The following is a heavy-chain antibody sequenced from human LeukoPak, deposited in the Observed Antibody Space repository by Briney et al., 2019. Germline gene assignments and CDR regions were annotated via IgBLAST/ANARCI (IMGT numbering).Heavy chain of an antibody. V-gene: IGHV3-66*01. J-gene: IGHJ4*02. CDR3: ASGGTDTIFGVVDY. Sequence: GGSLRLSCAASGFTVSSKYMSWVRQAPGKGLEWASVIYSGGSTYYADSVKGRFTISRDNSKNTLYLQMNSLRAEDTAVYYCASGGTDTIFGVVDYWGQGTLVTVSS. D-gene: IGHD3-3*01. CDR2: IYSGGST. CDR1: GFTVSSKY.